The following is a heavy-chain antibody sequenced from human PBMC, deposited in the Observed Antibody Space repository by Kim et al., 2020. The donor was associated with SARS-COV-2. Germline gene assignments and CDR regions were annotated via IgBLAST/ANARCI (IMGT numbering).Heavy chain of an antibody. CDR3: ARGRTRYCSSTSCHKGFDP. J-gene: IGHJ5*02. D-gene: IGHD2-2*01. V-gene: IGHV4-34*01. CDR1: GGSFSGYY. CDR2: INHSGST. Sequence: SETLSLTCAVYGGSFSGYYWSWIRQPPGKGLEWIGEINHSGSTNYNPSLKSRVTISVDTSKNQFSLKLSSVTAADTAVYYCARGRTRYCSSTSCHKGFDPWGQGTLVTVSS.